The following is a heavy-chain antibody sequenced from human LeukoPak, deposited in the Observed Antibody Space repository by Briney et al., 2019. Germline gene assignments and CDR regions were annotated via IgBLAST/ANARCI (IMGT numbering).Heavy chain of an antibody. D-gene: IGHD1-1*01. CDR2: ISYDGSED. CDR1: GFPFNKYG. CDR3: ARDDDPDYYFDY. J-gene: IGHJ4*02. V-gene: IGHV3-30*03. Sequence: GGSLRLSCADSGFPFNKYGMLCVRQAPGKGLDWLAVISYDGSEDYYADSVKGRFTISKDKSKDTVNLQLNSLRAEDTAVYYCARDDDPDYYFDYWGQGTLVTVSS.